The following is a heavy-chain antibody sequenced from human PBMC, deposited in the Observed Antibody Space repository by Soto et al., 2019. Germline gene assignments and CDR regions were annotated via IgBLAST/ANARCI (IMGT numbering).Heavy chain of an antibody. V-gene: IGHV1-18*01. J-gene: IGHJ5*02. CDR2: ISAYNGNT. Sequence: ASVKVSCKASGYTFTSYGISWVRQAPGQGLEWMGWISAYNGNTNYAQKLQGRVTMTTDTSTSTAYMELRSLRSDDTAVYYCARPGMGYYYDSSGYDNWFDPWAQGTLVPVS. CDR3: ARPGMGYYYDSSGYDNWFDP. D-gene: IGHD3-22*01. CDR1: GYTFTSYG.